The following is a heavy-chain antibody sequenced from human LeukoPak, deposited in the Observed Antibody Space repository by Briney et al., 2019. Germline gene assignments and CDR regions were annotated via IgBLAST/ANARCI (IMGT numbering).Heavy chain of an antibody. D-gene: IGHD2-15*01. CDR2: ISSSGSTI. V-gene: IGHV3-48*03. CDR3: ARDRVVVVVAATHYAFDI. Sequence: GGSLRLSCAASGFTFSSYEMNWVRQAPGKGLEWVSYISSSGSTIYYADSVKGRFTISRDNAKNSLYLQMNSLRAEDTALYYCARDRVVVVVAATHYAFDIWGQGTRVTVSS. CDR1: GFTFSSYE. J-gene: IGHJ3*02.